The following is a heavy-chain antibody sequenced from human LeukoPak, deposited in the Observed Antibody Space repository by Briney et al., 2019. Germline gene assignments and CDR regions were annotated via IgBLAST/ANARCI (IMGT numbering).Heavy chain of an antibody. CDR3: AKDDAWLRFGE. CDR2: ISGSGGTT. J-gene: IGHJ4*02. V-gene: IGHV3-23*01. Sequence: GGSLRLSCAASGFTFSSYAMSWVRQPPGKGLEWVSTISGSGGTTNYADSVKGRFTISRDNSKNMLYLEVISLTADDTAVYYCAKDDAWLRFGEWSQGTLVTVSS. D-gene: IGHD3-10*01. CDR1: GFTFSSYA.